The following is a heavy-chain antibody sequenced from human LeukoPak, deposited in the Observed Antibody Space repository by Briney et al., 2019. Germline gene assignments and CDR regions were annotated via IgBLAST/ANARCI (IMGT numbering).Heavy chain of an antibody. V-gene: IGHV1-18*01. J-gene: IGHJ4*02. Sequence: GASVKVSCKASGYTFTSYGISWVRQAPGQGLEWMGWISAYNGNTNYAQKLQGRVTMTTDTSTSTAYMELRSLRSDDTAVYYCARTPLGYCSGGSCSNNDYWGQGTLVTVSS. D-gene: IGHD2-15*01. CDR3: ARTPLGYCSGGSCSNNDY. CDR2: ISAYNGNT. CDR1: GYTFTSYG.